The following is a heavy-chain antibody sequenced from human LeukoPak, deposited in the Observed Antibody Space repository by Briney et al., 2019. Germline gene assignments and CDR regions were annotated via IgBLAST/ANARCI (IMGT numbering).Heavy chain of an antibody. D-gene: IGHD5-24*01. CDR1: GCTCTRYG. CDR2: MNPNSGNT. Sequence: ASVKGSCKGSGCTCTRYGIKWVPQDTGQGLEWMGWMNPNSGNTGYAQKFQGRVTMTRNTSISTAYMELSSLRSEDTAVYYCARWLQFQPFDYWGQGTLVTVSS. J-gene: IGHJ4*02. CDR3: ARWLQFQPFDY. V-gene: IGHV1-8*01.